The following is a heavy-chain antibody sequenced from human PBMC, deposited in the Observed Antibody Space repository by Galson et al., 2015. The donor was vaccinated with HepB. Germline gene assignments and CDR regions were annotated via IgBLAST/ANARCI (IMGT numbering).Heavy chain of an antibody. CDR2: INPSGGST. CDR1: GYTFTSYY. D-gene: IGHD5-18*01. J-gene: IGHJ4*01. Sequence: QSGAEVKKPGESLRPSCKASGYTFTSYYMHWVRQAPGQGLEWMGIINPSGGSTSYAQKFQGRVTMTRDTSTSTVYMELSSLRSEDTAVYYCAREGYSYGYDYWAKEPWSPSPQ. CDR3: AREGYSYGYDY. V-gene: IGHV1-46*01.